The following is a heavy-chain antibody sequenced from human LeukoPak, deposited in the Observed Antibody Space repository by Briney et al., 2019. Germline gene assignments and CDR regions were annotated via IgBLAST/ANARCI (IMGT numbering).Heavy chain of an antibody. J-gene: IGHJ5*02. CDR3: ARGAYSSSWTRRDWFDP. V-gene: IGHV1-18*01. CDR2: ISAYNGNT. D-gene: IGHD6-13*01. Sequence: ASVKVSCKASGYTFTNYDINWVRQAPGQGLEWMGWISAYNGNTNYAQKLQGRVTMTTDTSTSTAYMELRSLRSDDTAVYYCARGAYSSSWTRRDWFDPWGQGTLVTVSS. CDR1: GYTFTNYD.